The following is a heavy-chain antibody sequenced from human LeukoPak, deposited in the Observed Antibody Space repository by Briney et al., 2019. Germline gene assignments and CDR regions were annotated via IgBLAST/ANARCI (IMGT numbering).Heavy chain of an antibody. V-gene: IGHV3-74*01. D-gene: IGHD1-26*01. CDR1: GLTSSSYW. J-gene: IGHJ5*02. Sequence: GGSLRLSCAASGLTSSSYWMHWVRQAPGKGLVWVSRINSAGSSSSYADSVKGRFTISRDNAKNTLYLQMNSLRAEDTAVYYCARGDTLPGGLDPWGQGTLVTVSS. CDR2: INSAGSSS. CDR3: ARGDTLPGGLDP.